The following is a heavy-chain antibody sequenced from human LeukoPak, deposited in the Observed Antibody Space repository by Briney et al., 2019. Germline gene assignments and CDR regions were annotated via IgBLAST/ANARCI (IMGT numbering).Heavy chain of an antibody. CDR1: GGSISSGDYY. V-gene: IGHV4-30-4*01. D-gene: IGHD5-24*01. CDR2: IYYSGST. J-gene: IGHJ4*02. CDR3: ARVSRDGYNYYYFDY. Sequence: SETPSLTCTVSGGSISSGDYYWSWIRQPPGKGLEWIGYIYYSGSTYYNPSLKSRVTISVDTSKNQFSLKLSSVTAADTAVYYCARVSRDGYNYYYFDYWGQGTLVTVSS.